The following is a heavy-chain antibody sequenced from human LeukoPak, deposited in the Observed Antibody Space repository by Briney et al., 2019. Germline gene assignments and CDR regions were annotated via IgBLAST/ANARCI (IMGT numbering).Heavy chain of an antibody. Sequence: GGSPRLSCAASGFTFSSYGMSWVRQAPGRGLEWVSTITDNGGTSYYADSVKGRFTISRDSSKNMLYLQMNSVRVEDTALYYCAKLIPYSGWPYDYWGQGTLVTVSS. V-gene: IGHV3-23*01. J-gene: IGHJ4*02. CDR3: AKLIPYSGWPYDY. CDR1: GFTFSSYG. CDR2: ITDNGGTS. D-gene: IGHD5-12*01.